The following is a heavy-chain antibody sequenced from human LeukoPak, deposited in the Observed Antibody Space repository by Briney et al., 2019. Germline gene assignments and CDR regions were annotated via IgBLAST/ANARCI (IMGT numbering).Heavy chain of an antibody. CDR1: GFTFSSYW. D-gene: IGHD1-26*01. CDR3: ARLMGERSLFDY. CDR2: IKQDGSEK. J-gene: IGHJ4*02. V-gene: IGHV3-7*02. Sequence: GGSLRLSCAASGFTFSSYWMGWVRQAPGKGLEWVANIKQDGSEKYYVDSVKGRFSISRDNAKNSVYLQMNSLRAEDTAVYYCARLMGERSLFDYWGQGVLVTVSS.